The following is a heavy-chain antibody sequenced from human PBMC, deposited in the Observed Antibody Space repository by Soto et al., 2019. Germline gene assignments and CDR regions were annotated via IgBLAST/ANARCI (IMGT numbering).Heavy chain of an antibody. CDR2: IGTIVDT. Sequence: EVQLVESGGGLVQPGGSLRLTCAASGFTFRSFDFHWVRQATGKGLEWVATIGTIVDTYYPVSVKGRFTVSRENANSSVSLQRDSLRVGDTAVYFCVRGQEVGAHFFDSWGQGTPVTVSS. V-gene: IGHV3-13*01. CDR1: GFTFRSFD. J-gene: IGHJ4*02. CDR3: VRGQEVGAHFFDS. D-gene: IGHD2-15*01.